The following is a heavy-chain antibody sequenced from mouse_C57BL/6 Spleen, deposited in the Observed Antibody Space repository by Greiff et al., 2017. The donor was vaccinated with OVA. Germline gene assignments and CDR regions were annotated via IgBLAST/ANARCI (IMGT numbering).Heavy chain of an antibody. CDR3: TRPVVAPRFAY. D-gene: IGHD1-1*01. Sequence: QVQLKQSGAELVRPGASVTLSCKASGYTFTDYEMHWVKQTPVHGLEWIGAIDPETGGTAYNQKFKGKAILTADKSSSTAYMELRSLTSEDSAVYYCTRPVVAPRFAYWGQGTLVTVSA. V-gene: IGHV1-15*01. CDR1: GYTFTDYE. J-gene: IGHJ3*01. CDR2: IDPETGGT.